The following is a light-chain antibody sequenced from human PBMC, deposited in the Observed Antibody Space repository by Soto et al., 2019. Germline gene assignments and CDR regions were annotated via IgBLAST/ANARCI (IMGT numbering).Light chain of an antibody. Sequence: IQMTQSPSSLSSSFGDRVTITCQASQNINNYLNWYQQKPGRAPKLLIYDASNLEAGVPSRFRGIGSGTDFTFTISRLQPEDIATYYCQPYENLPTFGQGTRLEIK. J-gene: IGKJ5*01. CDR1: QNINNY. CDR2: DAS. V-gene: IGKV1-33*01. CDR3: QPYENLPT.